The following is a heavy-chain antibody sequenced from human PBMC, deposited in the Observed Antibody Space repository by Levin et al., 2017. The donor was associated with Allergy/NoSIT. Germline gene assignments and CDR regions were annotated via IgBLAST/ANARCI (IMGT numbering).Heavy chain of an antibody. CDR1: GFTFSSYA. D-gene: IGHD2-15*01. V-gene: IGHV3-23*01. CDR2: ISGSGGST. CDR3: AKEGVMWCSGGSCYRAEYFQH. J-gene: IGHJ1*01. Sequence: PGGSLRLSCAASGFTFSSYAMSWVRQAPGKGLEWVSAISGSGGSTYYADSVKGRFTISRDNSKNTLYLQMNSLRAEDTAVYYCAKEGVMWCSGGSCYRAEYFQHWGQGTLVTVSS.